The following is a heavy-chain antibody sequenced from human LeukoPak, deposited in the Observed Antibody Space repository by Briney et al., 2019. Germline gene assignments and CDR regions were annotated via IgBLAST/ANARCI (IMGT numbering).Heavy chain of an antibody. V-gene: IGHV4-59*01. Sequence: SETLSLTCTVSGGSISSYYWSWIRQPPGKGLEWIGYIYYSGTTNYNPSLKSRVTISVDTSKNQFSLKLSSVTAADSAVYYCARGGYMAAAQYGYWGQGTLVTVSS. CDR3: ARGGYMAAAQYGY. CDR2: IYYSGTT. J-gene: IGHJ4*02. CDR1: GGSISSYY. D-gene: IGHD6-13*01.